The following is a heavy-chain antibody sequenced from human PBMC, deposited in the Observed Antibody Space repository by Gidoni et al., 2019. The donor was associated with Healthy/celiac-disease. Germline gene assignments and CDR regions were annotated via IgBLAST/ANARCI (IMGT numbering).Heavy chain of an antibody. V-gene: IGHV3-21*01. CDR2: ISSSSSYI. J-gene: IGHJ4*02. CDR3: ARCLAVAGTEGDYYFDY. D-gene: IGHD6-19*01. Sequence: EVQLVESGGGLVKPGGSLRLSGAASGFTSSSSSMNWVRQAPGKGLEWVSSISSSSSYIYYADSVKGRFTISRDNAKNSLYLQMNSLRAEDTAVYYCARCLAVAGTEGDYYFDYWGQGTLVTVSS. CDR1: GFTSSSSS.